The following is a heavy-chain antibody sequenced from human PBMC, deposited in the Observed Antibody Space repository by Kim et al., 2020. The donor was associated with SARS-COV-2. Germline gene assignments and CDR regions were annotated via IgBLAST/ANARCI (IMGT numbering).Heavy chain of an antibody. CDR1: GGTFSSYA. CDR3: ARDNPHYSSPDY. V-gene: IGHV1-69*13. J-gene: IGHJ4*02. CDR2: IIPIFGTA. Sequence: SVKVSCKASGGTFSSYAISWVRQAPGQGLEWMGGIIPIFGTANYAQKFQGRVTITADESTSTAYMELSSLRSEDTAVYYCARDNPHYSSPDYWGQGTLVTVSS. D-gene: IGHD6-13*01.